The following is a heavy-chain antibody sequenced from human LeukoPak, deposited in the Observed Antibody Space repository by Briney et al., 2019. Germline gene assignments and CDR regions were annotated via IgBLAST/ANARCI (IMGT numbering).Heavy chain of an antibody. CDR3: ARDGLEYSSGWYNGFTDYYYYGMDV. V-gene: IGHV3-23*01. D-gene: IGHD6-19*01. CDR1: GFTFSSYA. CDR2: ISGSGGST. J-gene: IGHJ6*02. Sequence: GGSLRLSCAASGFTFSSYAMSWVRQAPGKGLEWVSAISGSGGSTYYADSVRGRFTISRDNAKNSLYLQMNSLRAEDTAVYYCARDGLEYSSGWYNGFTDYYYYGMDVWGQGTTVTVSS.